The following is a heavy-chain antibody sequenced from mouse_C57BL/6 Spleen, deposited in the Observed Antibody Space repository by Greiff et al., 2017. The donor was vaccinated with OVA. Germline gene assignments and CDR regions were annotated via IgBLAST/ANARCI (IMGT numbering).Heavy chain of an antibody. CDR3: ARDEVLRY. CDR1: GFTFSDFY. D-gene: IGHD1-1*01. Sequence: EVKVVESGGGLVQSGRSLRLSCATSGFTFSDFYMEWVRQAPGKGLEWIAASRNKANDYTTEYSASVKGRFIVSRVTSQSILYLQMNALRAEDTAIYYCARDEVLRYWGQGTLVTVSA. CDR2: SRNKANDYTT. V-gene: IGHV7-1*01. J-gene: IGHJ3*01.